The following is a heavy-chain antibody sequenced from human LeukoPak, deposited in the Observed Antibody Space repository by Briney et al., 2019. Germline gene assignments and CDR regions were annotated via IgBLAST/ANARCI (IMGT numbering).Heavy chain of an antibody. V-gene: IGHV3-48*01. CDR1: GFTFSSYS. Sequence: GGSLRLSCAASGFTFSSYSMNWVRQAPGKGLEWVSYISSSSSTIYYADSVKGRFTISRDNAKNSQYLQMNSLRAEDTAVYYCARDMVRGVLPYYYYYGMDVWGQGTTVTVSS. J-gene: IGHJ6*02. CDR2: ISSSSSTI. CDR3: ARDMVRGVLPYYYYYGMDV. D-gene: IGHD3-10*01.